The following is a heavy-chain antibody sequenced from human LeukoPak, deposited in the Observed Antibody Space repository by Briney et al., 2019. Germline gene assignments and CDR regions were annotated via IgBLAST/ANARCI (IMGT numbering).Heavy chain of an antibody. V-gene: IGHV1-2*06. Sequence: GASVKVSRKASEYTFTGYHMHWVRQAPGQGLEWMGRINPNNGGTNYAQKFQGRVTMTGDTSISTAYMELSSLRSDDTAVYYCTRESGSYHGNDFWGQGTLVTVSS. J-gene: IGHJ4*02. CDR2: INPNNGGT. CDR3: TRESGSYHGNDF. D-gene: IGHD1-26*01. CDR1: EYTFTGYH.